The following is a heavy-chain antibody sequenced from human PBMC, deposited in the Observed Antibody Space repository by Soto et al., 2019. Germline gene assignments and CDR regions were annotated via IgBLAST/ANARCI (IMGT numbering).Heavy chain of an antibody. J-gene: IGHJ4*02. CDR2: ISGSGGST. Sequence: GGSLRLSCAASGFTFSSYAMSWVRQAPGKGLEWVSAISGSGGSTHYADSVKGRFTISRDNSKNTLYLQMNSLRAEDTAVYYCAKVDIVATMRKTFDYWGQGTLVTVSS. D-gene: IGHD5-12*01. CDR3: AKVDIVATMRKTFDY. V-gene: IGHV3-23*01. CDR1: GFTFSSYA.